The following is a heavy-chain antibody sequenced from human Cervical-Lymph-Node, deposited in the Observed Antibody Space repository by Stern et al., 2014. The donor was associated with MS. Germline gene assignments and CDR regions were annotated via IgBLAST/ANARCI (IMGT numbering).Heavy chain of an antibody. V-gene: IGHV1-69*12. CDR2: IIPFFGTP. D-gene: IGHD6-13*01. CDR3: ARGIAAGYHYYGLDV. Sequence: VQLVQSGTEVKKPGSSVKVSCKASGGTSNTYALIWVRQAPGQGLEWMGGIIPFFGTPSYAQKFQGRVTITADESANTAYMELRSLRSEDTAVYYCARGIAAGYHYYGLDVWGRGTTVTVSS. J-gene: IGHJ6*02. CDR1: GGTSNTYA.